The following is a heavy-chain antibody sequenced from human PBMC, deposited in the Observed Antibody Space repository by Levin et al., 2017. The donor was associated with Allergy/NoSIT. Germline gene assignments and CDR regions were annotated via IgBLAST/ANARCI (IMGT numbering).Heavy chain of an antibody. Sequence: KPSETLSLTCTVSGGSISSYYWSWIRQPPGKGLEWIGYIYYSGSTNYNPSLKSRVTISVDTSKNQFSLKLSSVTAADTAVYYCASVQRPPAGITGAPVRYWYFDLWGRGTLVTVSS. D-gene: IGHD1-20*01. J-gene: IGHJ2*01. V-gene: IGHV4-59*01. CDR1: GGSISSYY. CDR3: ASVQRPPAGITGAPVRYWYFDL. CDR2: IYYSGST.